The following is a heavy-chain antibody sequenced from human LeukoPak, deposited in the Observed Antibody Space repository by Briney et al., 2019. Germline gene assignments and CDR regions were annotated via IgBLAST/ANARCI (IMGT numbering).Heavy chain of an antibody. Sequence: PSETLSLTCTVSGGPIRSYYWSWIRQPAGKGLEWIGRIYTSGSTNYNPSLKSRVTISVDTSKNQFSLKLSSVTAADTAVYYCARAGMGDGYYYYMDVWGKGTTVTVSS. V-gene: IGHV4-4*07. CDR2: IYTSGST. J-gene: IGHJ6*03. CDR3: ARAGMGDGYYYYMDV. CDR1: GGPIRSYY. D-gene: IGHD3-16*01.